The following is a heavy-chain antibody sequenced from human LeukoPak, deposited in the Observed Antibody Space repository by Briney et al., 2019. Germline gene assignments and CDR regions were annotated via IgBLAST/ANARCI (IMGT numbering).Heavy chain of an antibody. J-gene: IGHJ4*02. D-gene: IGHD5-12*01. CDR3: AKLSGYDYYFDY. V-gene: IGHV3-23*01. CDR1: GFTFSSYA. CDR2: ISGSGGST. Sequence: GGSLRLSCAASGFTFSSYAMSWVRQAPGKGLEWVSAISGSGGSTYYADSVKGRFTISRDNSKNTLYLQMNSLRAEDTAIYYCAKLSGYDYYFDYWGQGTLVTVSS.